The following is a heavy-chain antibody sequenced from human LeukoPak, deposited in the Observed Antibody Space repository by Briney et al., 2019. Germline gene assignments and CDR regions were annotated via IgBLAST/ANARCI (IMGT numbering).Heavy chain of an antibody. J-gene: IGHJ5*02. CDR3: SRRVIMSAAGVPDTWLDP. CDR2: ISYSGGT. V-gene: IGHV4-59*08. Sequence: SETLSLTCTVSGGCISNYYWKWLRQPPGKGLEWVGHISYSGGTKYNPSLQSRVTISIDTSKDQFSLNLSSVTAADTAVYYCSRRVIMSAAGVPDTWLDPWGQGILVTVSS. D-gene: IGHD2-8*01. CDR1: GGCISNYY.